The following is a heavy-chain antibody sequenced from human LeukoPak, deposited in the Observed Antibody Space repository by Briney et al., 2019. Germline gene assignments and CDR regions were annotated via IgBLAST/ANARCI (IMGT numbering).Heavy chain of an antibody. D-gene: IGHD4-17*01. J-gene: IGHJ4*02. CDR3: AKDRYGDYSFDS. CDR2: ISGSGAST. CDR1: GFTFSSCA. Sequence: GGSLRLSCAASGFTFSSCAMNWVRQAPGKGLEWVSSISGSGASTYDADSVKGRFTISRDNSTNTLYLQMNSLRAEDTAIYYCAKDRYGDYSFDSWGQGTLVTVSS. V-gene: IGHV3-23*01.